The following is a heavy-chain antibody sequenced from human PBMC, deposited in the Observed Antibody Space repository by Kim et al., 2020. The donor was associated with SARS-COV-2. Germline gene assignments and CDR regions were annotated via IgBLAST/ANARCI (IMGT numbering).Heavy chain of an antibody. CDR2: IYHSGST. CDR3: ARTSYCSSTSCYAFDI. Sequence: SETLSLTCAVSGGSISSSNWWRWVRQPPGKGLEWIGEIYHSGSTNYNPSLKSRVTISVDKSKNQFSLKLSSVTAADTAVYYCARTSYCSSTSCYAFDIWGQGTMVTVSS. V-gene: IGHV4-4*02. D-gene: IGHD2-2*01. CDR1: GGSISSSNW. J-gene: IGHJ3*02.